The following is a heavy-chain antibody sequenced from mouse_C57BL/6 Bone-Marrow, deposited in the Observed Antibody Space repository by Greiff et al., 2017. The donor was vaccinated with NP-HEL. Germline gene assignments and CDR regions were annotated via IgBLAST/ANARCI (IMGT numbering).Heavy chain of an antibody. J-gene: IGHJ2*01. Sequence: VQLQQSGAELVKPGASVKLSCKASGYTFTEYTIHWVKQRSGQGLEWIVWFYPGSGSIKYNEKFKDKATLTADKSSSTVYMELSRLTSEDSAVYFCARHGGYYDYDGDYFDYWGQGTTLTVSS. D-gene: IGHD2-4*01. V-gene: IGHV1-62-2*01. CDR3: ARHGGYYDYDGDYFDY. CDR1: GYTFTEYT. CDR2: FYPGSGSI.